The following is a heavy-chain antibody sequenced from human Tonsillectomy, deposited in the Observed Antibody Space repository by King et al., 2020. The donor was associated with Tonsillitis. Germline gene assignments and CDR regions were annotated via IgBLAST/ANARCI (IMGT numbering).Heavy chain of an antibody. V-gene: IGHV1-18*01. CDR2: ISAYNGNT. CDR3: ARDRGLYSRGDASDI. Sequence: QLVQSGVEVKKPGASVKVSCKASGYTFTNYDISWVRQAPGQGLEWMGWISAYNGNTDYAQKFQGRVTMTTDTSTSTAYMELRSLRSDDTAVYYCARDRGLYSRGDASDIWGQGTLVTVSS. CDR1: GYTFTNYD. J-gene: IGHJ3*02. D-gene: IGHD6-13*01.